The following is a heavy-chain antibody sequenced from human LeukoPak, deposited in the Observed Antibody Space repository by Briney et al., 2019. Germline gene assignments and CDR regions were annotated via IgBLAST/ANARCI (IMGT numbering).Heavy chain of an antibody. CDR2: INHSGST. CDR1: GFTFSSYW. V-gene: IGHV4-34*01. D-gene: IGHD2-15*01. CDR3: ARHVGYCSGGSCYLRFWYFDL. J-gene: IGHJ2*01. Sequence: GSLRLSCAASGFTFSSYWMSWVRQAPGKGLEWIGEINHSGSTNYNPSLKSRVTISVDTSKNQFSLKLSSVTAADTAVYYCARHVGYCSGGSCYLRFWYFDLWGRGTLVTVSS.